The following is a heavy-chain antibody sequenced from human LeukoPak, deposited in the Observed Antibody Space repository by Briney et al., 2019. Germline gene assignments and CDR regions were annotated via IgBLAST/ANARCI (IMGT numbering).Heavy chain of an antibody. CDR3: ASSVAVAGGPFDY. CDR2: IYPGDSDT. CDR1: GYSFTSYW. Sequence: GESLKISCKGSGYSFTSYWIGWVRQMPEKGLEWMGIIYPGDSDTRYSPSFQGQVTISADKSISTAYLQWSSLKASDTAMYYCASSVAVAGGPFDYWGQGTLVTVSS. V-gene: IGHV5-51*01. J-gene: IGHJ4*02. D-gene: IGHD6-19*01.